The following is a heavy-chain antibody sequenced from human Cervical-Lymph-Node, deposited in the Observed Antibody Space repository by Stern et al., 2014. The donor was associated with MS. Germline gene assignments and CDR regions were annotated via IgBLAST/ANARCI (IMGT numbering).Heavy chain of an antibody. J-gene: IGHJ4*02. V-gene: IGHV1-8*01. CDR3: ARGRGVHIDY. CDR1: GYTFTSYE. D-gene: IGHD1-26*01. CDR2: MNPHSRDT. Sequence: VQLGQSGAEVKKPGASVKVSCEASGYTFTSYEINWVRQATGHGLEWMGWMNPHSRDTGYAQKFQGRVTMTRDTSTNTAYMELSSMRSDDTAVYYCARGRGVHIDYWGQGTLVTVSS.